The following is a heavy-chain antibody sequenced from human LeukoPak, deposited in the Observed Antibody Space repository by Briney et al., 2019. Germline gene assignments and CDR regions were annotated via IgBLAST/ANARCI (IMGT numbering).Heavy chain of an antibody. J-gene: IGHJ4*02. CDR1: GGSVSSGSYY. Sequence: SETLSLTCTVSGGSVSSGSYYWSWIRQPPGKGLEWIGYIYYSGSTNYNPSLKSRVTISVDTSKNQFSLKLSSVTAADTAVYYCARNGGNSDFDYWGQGTLVTVSP. D-gene: IGHD4-23*01. CDR3: ARNGGNSDFDY. V-gene: IGHV4-61*01. CDR2: IYYSGST.